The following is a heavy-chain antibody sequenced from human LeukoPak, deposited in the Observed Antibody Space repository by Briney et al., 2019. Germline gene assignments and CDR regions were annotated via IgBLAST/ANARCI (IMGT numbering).Heavy chain of an antibody. J-gene: IGHJ6*02. CDR1: GGTFSSYA. CDR2: IIPIFGTA. Sequence: ASVKVSCKASGGTFSSYAISWVRQAPGQGLEWMGGIIPIFGTANYAQKFQGRVTITADGSTSTAYMELSSLRSEDTAVYYCARTDLTGYRLDVWGQGTTVTVSS. D-gene: IGHD3-9*01. V-gene: IGHV1-69*13. CDR3: ARTDLTGYRLDV.